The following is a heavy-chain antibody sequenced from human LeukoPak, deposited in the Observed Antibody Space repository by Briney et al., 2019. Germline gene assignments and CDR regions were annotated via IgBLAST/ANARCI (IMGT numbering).Heavy chain of an antibody. Sequence: GGSLRLSCAASGFTLSTYGMTWVRQAPGKGLQRVANIKEDGSERYYEDSVKGRFTISRDNARNSLYLQMNSLRAEDTAVYYCARGTRTSPRSAFDIWGQGTMVTVSS. J-gene: IGHJ3*02. D-gene: IGHD2-2*01. CDR2: IKEDGSER. V-gene: IGHV3-7*01. CDR1: GFTLSTYG. CDR3: ARGTRTSPRSAFDI.